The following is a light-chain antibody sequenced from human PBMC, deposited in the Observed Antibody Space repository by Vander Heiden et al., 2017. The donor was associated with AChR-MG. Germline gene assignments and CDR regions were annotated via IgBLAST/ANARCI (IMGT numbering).Light chain of an antibody. V-gene: IGLV3-1*01. CDR2: QDS. J-gene: IGLJ2*01. CDR1: KVGDKY. Sequence: SYELPQPPSVSGSPGQTGSITCSGDKVGDKYACWYQQKPGQSPVLVIYQDSKRPSGIPERFAGSNSGNTATLTISGTQAMDEADYYCQAWDSSTGVVFGGGTKLTVL. CDR3: QAWDSSTGVV.